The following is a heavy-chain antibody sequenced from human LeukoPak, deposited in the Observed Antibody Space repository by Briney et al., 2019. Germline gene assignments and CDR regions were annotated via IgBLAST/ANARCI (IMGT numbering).Heavy chain of an antibody. J-gene: IGHJ4*02. CDR1: GFTFSSYA. CDR2: ISYDGSNK. Sequence: PGASLRLSCAASGFTFSSYAMSWVRQAPGKGLEWVAVISYDGSNKYYADSVKGRFTISRDNSKNTLYLQMNSLRAEDTAVYYCASAYYGDYSSFDYWGQGTLVTVSS. D-gene: IGHD4-17*01. V-gene: IGHV3-30-3*01. CDR3: ASAYYGDYSSFDY.